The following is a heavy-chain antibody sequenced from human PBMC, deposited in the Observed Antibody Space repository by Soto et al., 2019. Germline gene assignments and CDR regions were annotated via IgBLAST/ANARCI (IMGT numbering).Heavy chain of an antibody. CDR1: GFTLSSYA. CDR3: AKDRGGGLGELLV. V-gene: IGHV3-23*01. J-gene: IGHJ4*02. D-gene: IGHD3-10*01. Sequence: EVQLLESGGGLVQPGGSLRLSCAASGFTLSSYAMSWVRQAPGKGLEWVSVISGSGGSTYYAYSVKGRCTISRDNSNNPRYLQMNSPKAEDRAEYHCAKDRGGGLGELLVWGQGTLVTVSS. CDR2: ISGSGGST.